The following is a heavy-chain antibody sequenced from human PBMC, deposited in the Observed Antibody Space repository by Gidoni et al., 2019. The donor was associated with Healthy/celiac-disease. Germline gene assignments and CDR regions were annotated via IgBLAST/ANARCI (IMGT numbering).Heavy chain of an antibody. CDR3: AKDLSWYYDSSGYSGGT. CDR1: GFPFSSYA. Sequence: EVQLLESGGGLVQPGGSLRLSCAASGFPFSSYAMSWVRQAPGKGLEWVSAISGSGGSTYYADSVKGRFTISRDNSKNTLYLQMNSLRAEDTAVYYCAKDLSWYYDSSGYSGGTWGQGTMVTVSS. CDR2: ISGSGGST. D-gene: IGHD3-22*01. V-gene: IGHV3-23*01. J-gene: IGHJ3*01.